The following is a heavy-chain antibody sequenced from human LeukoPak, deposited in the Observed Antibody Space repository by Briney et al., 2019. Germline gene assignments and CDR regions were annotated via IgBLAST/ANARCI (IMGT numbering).Heavy chain of an antibody. CDR3: ARRMRYYDSSGYPD. CDR1: GGSISSSSYY. CDR2: IYYSGST. Sequence: SETLSLTGTVPGGSISSSSYYWGWIRQPPGKGLEWIGSIYYSGSTYYNPSLNSRPTISVDTSKNQFSLKLSSVTAADTAVYYCARRMRYYDSSGYPDWSQGTLVTVSS. J-gene: IGHJ4*02. D-gene: IGHD3-22*01. V-gene: IGHV4-39*01.